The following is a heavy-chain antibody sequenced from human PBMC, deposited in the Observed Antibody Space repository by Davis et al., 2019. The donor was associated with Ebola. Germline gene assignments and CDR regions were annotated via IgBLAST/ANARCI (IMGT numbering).Heavy chain of an antibody. Sequence: SETLSLTCTVSGGSVSSGSYYWSWIRQPPGKGLEWIGYIYYSGSTYYNPSLKSRVTISVDTSKNQFSLKLSSVTAADTAVYYCARKLGIVGAFDIWGQGTMVTVSS. J-gene: IGHJ3*02. D-gene: IGHD7-27*01. CDR3: ARKLGIVGAFDI. CDR2: IYYSGST. CDR1: GGSVSSGSYY. V-gene: IGHV4-61*01.